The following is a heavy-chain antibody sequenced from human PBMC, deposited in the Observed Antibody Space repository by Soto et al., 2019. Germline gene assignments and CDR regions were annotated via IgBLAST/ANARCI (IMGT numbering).Heavy chain of an antibody. D-gene: IGHD1-1*01. CDR2: INAGNGNT. V-gene: IGHV1-3*01. J-gene: IGHJ4*02. CDR3: AREEPLYYFDY. CDR1: GYTFTSYA. Sequence: ASVKVSCKASGYTFTSYAMHWVRQAPGQRLEWMGWINAGNGNTKYSQKFQGRVTITRDTSASTAYMGLSSLRSEDTAVYYCAREEPLYYFDYWGQGTLVTVSS.